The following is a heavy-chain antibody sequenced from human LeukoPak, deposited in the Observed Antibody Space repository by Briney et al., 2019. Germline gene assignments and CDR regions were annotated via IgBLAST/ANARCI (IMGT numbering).Heavy chain of an antibody. D-gene: IGHD3-10*01. V-gene: IGHV3-23*01. J-gene: IGHJ5*02. CDR1: GFTFSIYA. CDR2: ISGSGGST. Sequence: GGSLRLSCSASGFTFSIYATTWVRQAPGKGLEWVSTISGSGGSTYSADSVKGRFTISRDNSKSTLYLQMNSLRAEDTAVYYCAKDHYGSGNWFDPWGQGTLVTVSS. CDR3: AKDHYGSGNWFDP.